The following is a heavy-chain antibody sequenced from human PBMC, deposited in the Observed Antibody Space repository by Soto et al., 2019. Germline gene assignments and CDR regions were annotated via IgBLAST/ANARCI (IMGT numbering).Heavy chain of an antibody. CDR1: GYGFTTYG. J-gene: IGHJ4*02. CDR3: ARGRYGDY. V-gene: IGHV1-18*01. D-gene: IGHD1-1*01. CDR2: ISAHNGNT. Sequence: QVHLVQSGAEVKKPGASVKVSCKGSGYGFTTYGITWVRQAPGKGLEWMAWISAHNGNTNYAQKLQGRVTVTRDTSTITAYMELRSLRSDDTAVYYCARGRYGDYWGQGALVTVSS.